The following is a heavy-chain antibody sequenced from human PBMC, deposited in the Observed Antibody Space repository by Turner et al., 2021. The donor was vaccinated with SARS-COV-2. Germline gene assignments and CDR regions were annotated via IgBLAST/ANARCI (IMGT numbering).Heavy chain of an antibody. Sequence: QVQLVESGGGVVQLGRSLRLSCAAPGFRFRSYGMHWVRQGPGKGLEWVAVMSYDGRQTSYADSVKGRFTISRDNSKKTLYLQMNVLRTDDTALYYCAKDLGSDWYFDLWGRGSLVIVSS. CDR3: AKDLGSDWYFDL. CDR2: MSYDGRQT. CDR1: GFRFRSYG. D-gene: IGHD3-10*01. V-gene: IGHV3-30*18. J-gene: IGHJ2*01.